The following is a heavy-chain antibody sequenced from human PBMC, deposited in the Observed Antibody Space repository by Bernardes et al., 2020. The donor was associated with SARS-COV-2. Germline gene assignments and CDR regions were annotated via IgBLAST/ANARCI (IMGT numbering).Heavy chain of an antibody. CDR3: ARLNPWSQEYGDFSLVDWYFDL. D-gene: IGHD4-17*01. V-gene: IGHV4-59*01. CDR1: GGSITSYY. Sequence: SETLSLRCTVSGGSITSYYWSWIRQPPGKGLEWIGYIYHSGGINYNPSLASRVTMSVDTSRNYFSLTVRSVTAADTAVYYCARLNPWSQEYGDFSLVDWYFDLWGRGTLVTVSS. CDR2: IYHSGGI. J-gene: IGHJ2*01.